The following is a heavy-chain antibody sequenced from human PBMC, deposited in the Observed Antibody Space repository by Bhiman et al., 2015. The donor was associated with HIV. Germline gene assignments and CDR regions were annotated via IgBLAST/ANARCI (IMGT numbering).Heavy chain of an antibody. CDR2: ISYDGTDK. J-gene: IGHJ6*03. V-gene: IGHV3-30*04. CDR3: AKDTHDRSYLGGGMDD. Sequence: QVQLVESGGGVVQPGRSLRLSCAASGFTFSSSPMHWVRQAPGKGLEWVAVISYDGTDKYYADSVKGRFTISRDNSKNTVYLQMDSLRTEDTAVYTCAKDTHDRSYLGGGMDDWGKGP. CDR1: GFTFSSSP. D-gene: IGHD1-26*01.